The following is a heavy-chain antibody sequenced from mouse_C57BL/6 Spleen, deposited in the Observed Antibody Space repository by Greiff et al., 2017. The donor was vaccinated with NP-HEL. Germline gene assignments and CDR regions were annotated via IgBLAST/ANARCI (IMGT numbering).Heavy chain of an antibody. J-gene: IGHJ4*01. CDR1: GYTFTSYW. CDR3: AGERVSSTYAMDD. Sequence: VQLQQPGAELVRPGSSVKLSCKASGYTFTSYWMDWVKQRPGQGLEWIGNIYPSDSETYYNQKFKDKATLTVDKSSSTAYMQLSSLTSEDSAVYYGAGERVSSTYAMDDWGQGTLVTVSS. V-gene: IGHV1-61*01. CDR2: IYPSDSET. D-gene: IGHD1-1*01.